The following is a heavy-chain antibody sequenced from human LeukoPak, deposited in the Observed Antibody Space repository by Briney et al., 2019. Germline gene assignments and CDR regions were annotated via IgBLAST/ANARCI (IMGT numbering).Heavy chain of an antibody. J-gene: IGHJ5*02. Sequence: MSSETLSLTCTVSGGSISSYYWSWIRQPPGKGLEWIGYIYTSGSTNYNPSLKSRVTISVDTSKNQFSLKLGSVTAADTAVYYCARQRVLHNWFDPWGQGTLVTVSS. CDR2: IYTSGST. CDR3: ARQRVLHNWFDP. CDR1: GGSISSYY. V-gene: IGHV4-4*09.